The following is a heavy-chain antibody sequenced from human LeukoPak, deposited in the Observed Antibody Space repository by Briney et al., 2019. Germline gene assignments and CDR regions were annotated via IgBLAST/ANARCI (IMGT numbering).Heavy chain of an antibody. D-gene: IGHD3-3*01. CDR3: ARDRNTDFWSGYYTNYFDY. Sequence: GGSLRLSCAASGFTFSSYAMNWVRQAPGKGLEWVANIKQDGSEKYYVDSVKGRFTISRDNAKNSLYLQMNSLRAEDTAVYYCARDRNTDFWSGYYTNYFDYWGQGTLVTVSS. J-gene: IGHJ4*02. CDR2: IKQDGSEK. CDR1: GFTFSSYA. V-gene: IGHV3-7*01.